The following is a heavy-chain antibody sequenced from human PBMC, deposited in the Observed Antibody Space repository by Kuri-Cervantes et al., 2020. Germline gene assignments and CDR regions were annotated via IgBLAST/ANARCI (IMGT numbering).Heavy chain of an antibody. CDR3: ATLYYFDY. V-gene: IGHV3-23*01. J-gene: IGHJ4*02. CDR1: GVTFSTHA. CDR2: ISGSGGST. Sequence: GGSLRLSCAASGVTFSTHAMSWVRQAPGKGLEWISAISGSGGSTYYSDSVRGRSTISRDNSKNTLYLQMNSLRSEDTAVYYCATLYYFDYWGQGTLVTVSS.